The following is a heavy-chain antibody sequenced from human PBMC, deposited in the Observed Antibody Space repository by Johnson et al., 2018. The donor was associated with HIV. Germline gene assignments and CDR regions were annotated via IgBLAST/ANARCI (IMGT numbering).Heavy chain of an antibody. J-gene: IGHJ3*02. V-gene: IGHV3-66*01. CDR3: AASVYYYDSSGYFAFDI. Sequence: VQLVESGGGLVQPGGSLRLSCAASGFSVTSKYMSWVRQAPGKGLEWVSLITTGGDTYYADSVKGRFTISRDNSNNTPSLQMNSLRAEDTAVYYCAASVYYYDSSGYFAFDIWGQGTMVTVSS. D-gene: IGHD3-22*01. CDR2: ITTGGDT. CDR1: GFSVTSKY.